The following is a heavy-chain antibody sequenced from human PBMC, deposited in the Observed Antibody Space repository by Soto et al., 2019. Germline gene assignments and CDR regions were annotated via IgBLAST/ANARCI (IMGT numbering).Heavy chain of an antibody. CDR1: GCSVTGYY. CDR3: TRHAEVPKFQYGLDL. Sequence: XETLSLTCTVSGCSVTGYYWSWVRQPPGKGLEWLGYIHYGGTTMYNPSVKRRITISVDTPRNQFSLRLYSLTAADTAVYYCTRHAEVPKFQYGLDLWGPGLTVTVSS. V-gene: IGHV4-59*02. J-gene: IGHJ6*02. CDR2: IHYGGTT. D-gene: IGHD2-2*01.